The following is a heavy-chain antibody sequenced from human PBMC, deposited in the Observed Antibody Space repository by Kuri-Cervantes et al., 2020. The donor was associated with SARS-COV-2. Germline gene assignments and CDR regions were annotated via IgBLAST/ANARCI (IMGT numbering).Heavy chain of an antibody. Sequence: GESLKISCAVSGLTVFSHAWINWVRQPPGKGLEWVGRIKTKSDGGTTDYAAPVKGRFTISRDDSKNTIYLQMNSLEAEDTAVYYCLTEMSGITSYGSSGGQGAPVTVSS. J-gene: IGHJ4*02. CDR1: GLTVFSHAW. CDR2: IKTKSDGGTT. V-gene: IGHV3-15*07. D-gene: IGHD4-17*01. CDR3: LTEMSGITSYGSS.